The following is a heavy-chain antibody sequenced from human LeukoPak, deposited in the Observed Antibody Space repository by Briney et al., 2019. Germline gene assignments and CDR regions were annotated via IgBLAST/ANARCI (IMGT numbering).Heavy chain of an antibody. CDR1: GGSFSGYY. D-gene: IGHD3-10*01. J-gene: IGHJ4*02. V-gene: IGHV4-34*01. Sequence: PSETLSLTCAVYGGSFSGYYWSWIRQPPGKGLEWIGEINHSGSTNYNPSLKSRVTISVDTSKNQFSLKLSSVTAADTAVYYCARKIWFGPPPFDYWGQGTLVTVSS. CDR3: ARKIWFGPPPFDY. CDR2: INHSGST.